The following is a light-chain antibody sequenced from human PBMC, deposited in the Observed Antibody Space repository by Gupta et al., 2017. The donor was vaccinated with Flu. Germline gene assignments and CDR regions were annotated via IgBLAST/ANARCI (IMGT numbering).Light chain of an antibody. CDR3: QQRSNWPPFT. J-gene: IGKJ3*01. CDR2: DAS. V-gene: IGKV3-11*01. Sequence: EIVLTQSPATLSLSPGERATLSCRASQGVYSYLAWYQQKPGQAPRLLIYDASNRATGIPARFSGSGSGTDFTLTISSLEPEDFAVYYCQQRSNWPPFTFGHGTKVDIK. CDR1: QGVYSY.